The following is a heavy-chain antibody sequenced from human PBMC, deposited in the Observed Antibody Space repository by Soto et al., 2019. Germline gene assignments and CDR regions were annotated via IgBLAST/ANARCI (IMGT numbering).Heavy chain of an antibody. CDR1: GYTFTSYD. CDR3: AGGLGNDYGDLMGAFDI. J-gene: IGHJ3*02. CDR2: MNPNSGNT. V-gene: IGHV1-8*01. D-gene: IGHD4-17*01. Sequence: QVQLVQSGAEVKKPGASVKVSCKASGYTFTSYDINWVRQATGQGLEWMGWMNPNSGNTGYAQKFQGRVTMTRNTSISTAYMELSSLRSEDTAVYYCAGGLGNDYGDLMGAFDIWGQATMVTVSS.